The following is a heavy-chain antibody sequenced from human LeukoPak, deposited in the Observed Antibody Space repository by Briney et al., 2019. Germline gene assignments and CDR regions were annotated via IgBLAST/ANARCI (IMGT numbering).Heavy chain of an antibody. Sequence: ASVKVSCKASGYTFTGYYMHWVRQAPGQGPEWMGWISTSTGDTKYTQKFQGRVTMTRDTSISTAYMELSRLRSDDTAVYYCARGVSGEYYYYYMDVWGKGTTVTVSS. CDR1: GYTFTGYY. CDR3: ARGVSGEYYYYYMDV. J-gene: IGHJ6*03. CDR2: ISTSTGDT. D-gene: IGHD3-10*01. V-gene: IGHV1-2*02.